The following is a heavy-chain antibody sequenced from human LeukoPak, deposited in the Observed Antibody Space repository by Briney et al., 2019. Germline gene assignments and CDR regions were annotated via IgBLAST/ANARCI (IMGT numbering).Heavy chain of an antibody. CDR2: INSYNGNT. CDR1: GYTFTKYG. CDR3: ARSGMIFYYMDV. D-gene: IGHD3/OR15-3a*01. Sequence: ASVKVSCKASGYTFTKYGVNWVRQAPEQGLEWMGWINSYNGNTNYAQTLQGRVTMTTDTSTSTAYLELRSLRSDDTAVYYCARSGMIFYYMDVWGTGTTITVSS. V-gene: IGHV1-18*01. J-gene: IGHJ6*03.